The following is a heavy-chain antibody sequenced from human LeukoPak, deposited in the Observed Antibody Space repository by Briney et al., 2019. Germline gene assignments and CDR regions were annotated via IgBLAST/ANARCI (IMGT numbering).Heavy chain of an antibody. V-gene: IGHV4-61*05. CDR3: ARGGWNKFDY. Sequence: KASETLSLTCTVSGGSISSSSYYWGWIRQPPGKGLEWIGFIFYSGTTNYNPSLKSRVTISVDTSKNQFSLKLSSVTAADTAVYYCARGGWNKFDYWGQGTPVTVSS. D-gene: IGHD2-15*01. CDR2: IFYSGTT. CDR1: GGSISSSSYY. J-gene: IGHJ4*02.